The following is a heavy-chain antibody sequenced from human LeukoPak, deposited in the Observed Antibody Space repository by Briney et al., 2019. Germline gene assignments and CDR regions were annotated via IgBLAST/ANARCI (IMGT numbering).Heavy chain of an antibody. J-gene: IGHJ6*02. V-gene: IGHV4-39*01. Sequence: SETLSLTCTVSGGSISSSSYYWGWIRQPPGKGLEWIGSIYYSGSTYYNPSLKSRVTISVDTSKNQFSLRLTSVTAADAAVYYCAATMPVGSDYGMDVWGQGTTVTVSS. CDR1: GGSISSSSYY. CDR3: AATMPVGSDYGMDV. D-gene: IGHD1-26*01. CDR2: IYYSGST.